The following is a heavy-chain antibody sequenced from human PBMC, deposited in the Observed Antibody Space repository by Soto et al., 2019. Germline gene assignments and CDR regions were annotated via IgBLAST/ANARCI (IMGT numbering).Heavy chain of an antibody. CDR1: GFTFSSYG. CDR2: ISYDGSNK. D-gene: IGHD2-21*01. Sequence: QVQLVESGGGVVQPGRSLRLSCAASGFTFSSYGMHWVRQAPGKGLEWVAVISYDGSNKYYADSVKGRFTISRDNSKNTLYLQMNSLRAEDTAVYYCAKDIFIQEEVYGMDVWGQGTTVTVSS. J-gene: IGHJ6*02. CDR3: AKDIFIQEEVYGMDV. V-gene: IGHV3-30*18.